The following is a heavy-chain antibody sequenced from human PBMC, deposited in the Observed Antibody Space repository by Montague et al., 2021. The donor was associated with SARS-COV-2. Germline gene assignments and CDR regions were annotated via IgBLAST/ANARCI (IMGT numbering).Heavy chain of an antibody. J-gene: IGHJ4*02. CDR1: GGSFRDYA. Sequence: SETLSLTCDFAGGSFRDYAWSWIRQPPGKRLEWIGYLSYSGRPIYNPSLESRVSISVDTSKNQFSLRLRSVIAADTAVYYCAGRLPQYTSGWYFDQWGQGILVTVSS. D-gene: IGHD6-19*01. CDR3: AGRLPQYTSGWYFDQ. CDR2: LSYSGRP. V-gene: IGHV4-59*08.